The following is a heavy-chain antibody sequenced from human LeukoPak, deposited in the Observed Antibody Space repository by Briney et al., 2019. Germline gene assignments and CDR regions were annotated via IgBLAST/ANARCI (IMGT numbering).Heavy chain of an antibody. CDR1: GYTFTSYG. V-gene: IGHV1-18*01. CDR2: ISAYNGNT. CDR3: ARVTPMASNLIFDY. Sequence: ASVKVSCKASGYTFTSYGISWVRQAPGQGLEWMGWISAYNGNTNYAQKLQGRVTMTTDTPTSTAYMELRSLRSDDTAVYYCARVTPMASNLIFDYWGQGTLVTVSS. J-gene: IGHJ4*02. D-gene: IGHD5-18*01.